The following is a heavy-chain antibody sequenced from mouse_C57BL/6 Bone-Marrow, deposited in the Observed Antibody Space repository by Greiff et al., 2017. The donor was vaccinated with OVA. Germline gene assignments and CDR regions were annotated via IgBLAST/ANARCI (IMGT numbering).Heavy chain of an antibody. Sequence: EVQLQQSGAELVRPGASVKLSCTASGFNFKDDYMHWVKQRPEQGLEWIGWIDPENGDTEYASKFQGKATLTVDTSSNTAYLQLSSLTSEYTAVYCCFATLVPPFAMDYWGQGTSVTVSS. J-gene: IGHJ4*01. CDR3: FATLVPPFAMDY. D-gene: IGHD1-1*01. CDR1: GFNFKDDY. V-gene: IGHV14-4*01. CDR2: IDPENGDT.